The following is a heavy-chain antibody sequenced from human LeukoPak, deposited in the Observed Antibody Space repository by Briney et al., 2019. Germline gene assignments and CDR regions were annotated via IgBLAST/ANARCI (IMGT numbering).Heavy chain of an antibody. CDR3: ASGGPVDTDPFDY. CDR2: INHSGST. J-gene: IGHJ4*02. Sequence: KASETLSLTCAVYGGSFSGYYWSWIRQPPGKGLEWIGEINHSGSTNYNPSLKSRVTISVDTSKNQFSLKLSSVTAADTAVYYCASGGPVDTDPFDYWGQGTLVTVSS. V-gene: IGHV4-34*01. CDR1: GGSFSGYY. D-gene: IGHD5-18*01.